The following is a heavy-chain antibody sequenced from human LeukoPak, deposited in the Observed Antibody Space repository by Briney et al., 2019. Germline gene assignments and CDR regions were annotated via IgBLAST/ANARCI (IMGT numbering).Heavy chain of an antibody. Sequence: GGSLRLSCVASVFTFHNYWMTWVRRAPGKGLEWVANIDQDGSDKYYVDSAKGRFTISRDNAKNTLYLQMSSLRAEDTAVYYCARDQGWQQFDYWGQGTLVTVSS. CDR2: IDQDGSDK. CDR3: ARDQGWQQFDY. V-gene: IGHV3-7*05. J-gene: IGHJ4*02. CDR1: VFTFHNYW. D-gene: IGHD4-23*01.